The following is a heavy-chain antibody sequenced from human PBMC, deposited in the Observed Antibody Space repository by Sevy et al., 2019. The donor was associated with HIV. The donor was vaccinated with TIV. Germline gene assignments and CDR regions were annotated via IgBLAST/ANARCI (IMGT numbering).Heavy chain of an antibody. V-gene: IGHV3-7*01. CDR1: GFTFSSYW. D-gene: IGHD3-10*01. CDR2: MRQDGSEK. J-gene: IGHJ4*02. Sequence: GGSLRLSCTASGFTFSSYWMTWVRQAPGKGLEWVANMRQDGSEKYYVDSVKGRFTISRDNAKNSLYRQMNSLRAEDTAVYYCARGIYGWGIRLGFGYWGQGTLVTVSS. CDR3: ARGIYGWGIRLGFGY.